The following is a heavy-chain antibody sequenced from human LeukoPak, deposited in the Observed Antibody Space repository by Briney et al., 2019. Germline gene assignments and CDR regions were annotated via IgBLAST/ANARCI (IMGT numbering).Heavy chain of an antibody. J-gene: IGHJ4*02. CDR2: ISSSSSYI. CDR1: GFTFSSYS. CDR3: ARHRKALTVVSGVDY. D-gene: IGHD2-15*01. Sequence: GGSLRLSCAASGFTFSSYSMNWVRQAPGKGLEWVSSISSSSSYIYYADSVKGRFTISRDNAKNSLYLQMNSLRAEDTAVYYCARHRKALTVVSGVDYWGQGTLVTVSS. V-gene: IGHV3-21*01.